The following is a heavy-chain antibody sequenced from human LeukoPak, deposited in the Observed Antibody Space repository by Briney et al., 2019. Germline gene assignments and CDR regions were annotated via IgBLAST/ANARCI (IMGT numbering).Heavy chain of an antibody. CDR3: ATGYYYDSSGYSRYYFDY. CDR1: GYTLTELC. J-gene: IGHJ4*02. V-gene: IGHV1-24*01. Sequence: GASVKLFCKVSGYTLTELCMHWVRQALGKELEWMGGFDPEDGETIYAQKFQGRVHMTEDTSTDTAYMELSSLRSEDTAVYYCATGYYYDSSGYSRYYFDYWGQGTLVTVSS. D-gene: IGHD3-22*01. CDR2: FDPEDGET.